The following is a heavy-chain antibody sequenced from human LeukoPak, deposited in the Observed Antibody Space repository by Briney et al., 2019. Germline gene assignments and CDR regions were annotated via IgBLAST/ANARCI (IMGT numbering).Heavy chain of an antibody. V-gene: IGHV1-69*13. CDR3: ARAEVGATNSFHY. J-gene: IGHJ4*02. CDR1: GGTFSSYA. Sequence: ASVKVSCKASGGTFSSYAISWVRQAPGQGLEWMGGIIPIFGTANYAQKFQGRVTITADESTSTAYMELSSLRSEDTAVYYCARAEVGATNSFHYWGQGTLVTVSS. D-gene: IGHD1-26*01. CDR2: IIPIFGTA.